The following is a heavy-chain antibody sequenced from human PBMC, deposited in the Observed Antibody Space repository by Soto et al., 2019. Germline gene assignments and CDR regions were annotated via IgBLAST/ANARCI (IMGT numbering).Heavy chain of an antibody. Sequence: QVQLVESGGGVVQPGRSLRLSCAASGFTFSSYGMHWVRQAPGKGLEWVAVIWYDGSNKYYADSVKGRFTISRDNSKNALYLQMHGLRAEDTAVYYCARDSGGYSSGWYWIGFDYWGQGTLVTVSS. CDR2: IWYDGSNK. CDR3: ARDSGGYSSGWYWIGFDY. V-gene: IGHV3-33*01. D-gene: IGHD6-19*01. J-gene: IGHJ4*02. CDR1: GFTFSSYG.